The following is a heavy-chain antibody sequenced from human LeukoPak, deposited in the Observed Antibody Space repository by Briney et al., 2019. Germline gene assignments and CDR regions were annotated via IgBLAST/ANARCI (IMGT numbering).Heavy chain of an antibody. J-gene: IGHJ4*02. Sequence: SETLSLTCAVYGGSFSGNYWSWIRQPPGKGLEWIGDINHSGITNYSPSLKSRVTISVDTSKNQFSLKLSSVTAADTAVYYCARDWREYYYDSSGYFAYWGQGTLVTVSS. CDR1: GGSFSGNY. V-gene: IGHV4-34*01. CDR2: INHSGIT. D-gene: IGHD3-22*01. CDR3: ARDWREYYYDSSGYFAY.